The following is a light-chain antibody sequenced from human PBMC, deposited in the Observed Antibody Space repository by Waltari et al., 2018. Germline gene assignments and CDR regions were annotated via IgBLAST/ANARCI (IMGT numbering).Light chain of an antibody. CDR2: AAP. CDR3: QHYNAYRT. J-gene: IGKJ1*01. CDR1: QRMSNW. V-gene: IGKV1-5*01. Sequence: DIQMTQSPSTLSASVGDRVIITCRASQRMSNWFACSQQKPGKAPKLLVFAAPSLQTGVPSRFSGSGSGTEFTLTINSLQPDDFATYYCQHYNAYRTFGQGTKVEIK.